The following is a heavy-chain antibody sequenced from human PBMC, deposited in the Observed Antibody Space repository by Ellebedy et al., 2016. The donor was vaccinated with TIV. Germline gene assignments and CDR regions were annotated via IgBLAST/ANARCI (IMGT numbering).Heavy chain of an antibody. V-gene: IGHV1-18*04. CDR3: ARGPLITAAQDQIFDY. CDR1: DYTFSSYT. J-gene: IGHJ4*02. CDR2: ISTSNGNT. Sequence: AASVKVSCKTSDYTFSSYTICWVRQAPGQGLEWVGWISTSNGNTYYAEKLQGRVTMTTDTSTSTAYMELRSLRSDDTAVYYCARGPLITAAQDQIFDYWGQGTLVTVSS. D-gene: IGHD6-13*01.